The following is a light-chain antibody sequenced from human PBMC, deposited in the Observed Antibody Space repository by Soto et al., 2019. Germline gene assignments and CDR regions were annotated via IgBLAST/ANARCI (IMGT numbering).Light chain of an antibody. J-gene: IGKJ4*01. CDR3: QQYGSSPLT. CDR2: GAS. V-gene: IGKV3-20*01. CDR1: QSVSSSY. Sequence: EIGLTQSPGTLSLSPGERATLSCRASQSVSSSYLAWYQQKPGQAPMLLIYGASSRATGIPDRFSGSGSGTDFTLTISRLEPEDFAVYYCQQYGSSPLTFGGGTKVEIK.